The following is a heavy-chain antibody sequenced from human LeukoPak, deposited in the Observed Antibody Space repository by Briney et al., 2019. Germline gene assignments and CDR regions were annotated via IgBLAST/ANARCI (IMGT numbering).Heavy chain of an antibody. J-gene: IGHJ4*02. Sequence: GGSLRLSCAASGFTFSSYRMSWVRQAPGKGLEWVSNIKQDGGEKYYVDSVKGRFTISRDNAKNSLYLQMNSLRAEDTAVYYCARDLPNYDIWTGYPTLLIDYWGQGTLVTVSS. V-gene: IGHV3-7*01. D-gene: IGHD3-9*01. CDR2: IKQDGGEK. CDR3: ARDLPNYDIWTGYPTLLIDY. CDR1: GFTFSSYR.